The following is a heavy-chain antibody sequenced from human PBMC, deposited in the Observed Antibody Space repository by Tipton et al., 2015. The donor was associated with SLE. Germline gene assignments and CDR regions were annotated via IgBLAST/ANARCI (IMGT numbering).Heavy chain of an antibody. CDR1: GYTFTGYY. V-gene: IGHV1-69*10. CDR3: ARGRDGYNPSDY. Sequence: QSGAEVKKPGASVKVSCKASGYTFTGYYMHWVRQAPGQGLEWMGGIIPILGIANYALKFQGRVTITADKSTSTAYMELSSLRSEDTAVYYCARGRDGYNPSDYWGQGTLVTVSS. D-gene: IGHD5-24*01. J-gene: IGHJ4*02. CDR2: IIPILGIA.